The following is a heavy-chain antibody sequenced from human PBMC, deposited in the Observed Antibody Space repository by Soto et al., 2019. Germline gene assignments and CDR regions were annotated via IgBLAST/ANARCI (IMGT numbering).Heavy chain of an antibody. CDR1: GFTFSSYA. J-gene: IGHJ5*02. Sequence: GGSLRLSCAASGFTFSSYAMSWVRQAPGKGLEWVSAISGSGGSTYYADSVKGRFTISRDNSKNTLYLQMNSLRAEDTAVYYCAKMSDYYASGENRFLNNWFDPWGQGTLVTVS. CDR2: ISGSGGST. CDR3: AKMSDYYASGENRFLNNWFDP. D-gene: IGHD3-10*01. V-gene: IGHV3-23*01.